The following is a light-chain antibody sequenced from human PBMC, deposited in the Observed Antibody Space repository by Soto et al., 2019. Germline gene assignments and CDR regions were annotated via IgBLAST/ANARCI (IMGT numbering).Light chain of an antibody. V-gene: IGKV3-11*01. CDR2: DAS. Sequence: EIVLTQSPATLSLSPGERATLSCRASQSISNYLAWYQHKPGQAPRLLIYDASSRATGIPARFSGSGSGTVFTLTISSLEPEDFAVYFCQLRSNWPPTWTFGQGTKVEVK. CDR3: QLRSNWPPTWT. CDR1: QSISNY. J-gene: IGKJ1*01.